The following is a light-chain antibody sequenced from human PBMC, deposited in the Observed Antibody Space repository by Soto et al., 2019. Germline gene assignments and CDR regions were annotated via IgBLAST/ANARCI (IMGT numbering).Light chain of an antibody. J-gene: IGKJ5*01. Sequence: EIVLTQSPATLSLSPGERATLSCISSPSVTNYLAWYQQKPGQAPRLVIYGAFNRATGIPTRFSGSGSGTDFTLTISSLEPEDFAVYYCQQRNIWPPVTFGQGTRLEIK. CDR3: QQRNIWPPVT. V-gene: IGKV3-11*01. CDR2: GAF. CDR1: PSVTNY.